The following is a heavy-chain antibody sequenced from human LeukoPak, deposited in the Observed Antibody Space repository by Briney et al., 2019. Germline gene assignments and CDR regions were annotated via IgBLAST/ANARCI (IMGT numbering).Heavy chain of an antibody. V-gene: IGHV3-15*01. Sequence: GGSLRLSCAGSGFTFSDAWMGWVRQAPGKGLEWVGRIKKKTDGGTTDYAAPVKGRFTISRDNSQNTLYLQMNSLRAEDTAVYYCARSFRYNSGSDYWGQGTLVTVSS. CDR2: IKKKTDGGTT. D-gene: IGHD5-18*01. CDR1: GFTFSDAW. J-gene: IGHJ4*02. CDR3: ARSFRYNSGSDY.